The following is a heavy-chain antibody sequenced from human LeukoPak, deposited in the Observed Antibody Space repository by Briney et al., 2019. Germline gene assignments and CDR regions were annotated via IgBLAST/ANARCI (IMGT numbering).Heavy chain of an antibody. CDR2: KDYSGST. Sequence: SETLSLTWTVSGGSISRYYWSWIRQPPGKGLEWIGYKDYSGSTNYNRSLKSRVTISVDTSKNQFSLKLSSVTAADTAVYYCARVYYSSSYDYWYFDLWGRGALVTVSS. CDR3: ARVYYSSSYDYWYFDL. D-gene: IGHD6-13*01. V-gene: IGHV4-59*01. CDR1: GGSISRYY. J-gene: IGHJ2*01.